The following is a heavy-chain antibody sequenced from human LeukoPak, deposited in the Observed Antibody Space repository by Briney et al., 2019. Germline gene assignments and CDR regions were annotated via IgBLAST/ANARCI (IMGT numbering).Heavy chain of an antibody. J-gene: IGHJ4*02. CDR2: IYPRDSRT. Sequence: GASLKISCQGSGSIFTNSWITWVRQMPGKGLEWMGVIYPRDSRTTYSPSFQDQVTISADKSISTAYLQWTSLKASDTAMYYCARHLGDITSSPNYWGPGTLVTVSS. CDR3: ARHLGDITSSPNY. V-gene: IGHV5-51*01. CDR1: GSIFTNSW. D-gene: IGHD2-2*01.